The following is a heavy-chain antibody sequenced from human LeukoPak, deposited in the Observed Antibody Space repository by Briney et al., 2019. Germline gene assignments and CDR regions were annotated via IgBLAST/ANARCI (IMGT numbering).Heavy chain of an antibody. J-gene: IGHJ6*02. CDR2: IYSGGST. Sequence: GGSLRLSCAASGFTFSSYSMNWVRQAPGKGLEWVSVIYSGGSTYYADSVKGRFTISRDNSKNTLYLQMNSLRAEDTAVYYCASSRIFGNAMDVWGQGTTVTVSS. D-gene: IGHD3-3*01. CDR3: ASSRIFGNAMDV. CDR1: GFTFSSYS. V-gene: IGHV3-66*01.